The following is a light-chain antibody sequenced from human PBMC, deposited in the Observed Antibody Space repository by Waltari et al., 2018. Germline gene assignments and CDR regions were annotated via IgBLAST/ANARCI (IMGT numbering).Light chain of an antibody. CDR1: SLRSYD. J-gene: IGLJ2*01. CDR2: GKN. V-gene: IGLV3-19*01. Sequence: SSELTQDPAVSVALGQTVRITCQGDSLRSYDASWYQQKPGQAPVLVIYGKNNRPSGIPDRSSGSSSGNTASLTITGAQAEDEADYYCNSRDSSGNHVVFGGGTKLTVL. CDR3: NSRDSSGNHVV.